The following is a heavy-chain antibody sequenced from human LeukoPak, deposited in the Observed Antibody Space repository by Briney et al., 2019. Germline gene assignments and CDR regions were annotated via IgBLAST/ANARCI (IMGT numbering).Heavy chain of an antibody. D-gene: IGHD3-22*01. CDR1: GGSISSSSYY. CDR3: ARRYYDSSGYPPSRYAFDV. Sequence: SETLSLTCTVSGGSISSSSYYWGWIRQPPGKGLEWIGSIYYSGSTYYNPSLKSRVTISVDTSKNQFSLKLSSVTAADTAVYYCARRYYDSSGYPPSRYAFDVWGQGTMVTVPS. V-gene: IGHV4-39*01. CDR2: IYYSGST. J-gene: IGHJ3*01.